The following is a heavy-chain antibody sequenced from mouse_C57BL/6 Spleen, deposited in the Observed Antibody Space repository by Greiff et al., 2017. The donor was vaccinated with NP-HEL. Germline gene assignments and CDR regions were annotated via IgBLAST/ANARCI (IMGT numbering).Heavy chain of an antibody. J-gene: IGHJ2*01. CDR1: GFTFSSYA. D-gene: IGHD1-1*01. CDR3: TRHYYGSSLDY. V-gene: IGHV5-9-1*02. CDR2: ISSGGDYI. Sequence: DVHLVESGEGLVKPGGSLKLSCAASGFTFSSYAMSWVRQTPEKRLEWVAYISSGGDYIYYADTVKGRFTISRDNARNTLYLQMSSLKSEDTAMYYCTRHYYGSSLDYWGQGTTLTVSS.